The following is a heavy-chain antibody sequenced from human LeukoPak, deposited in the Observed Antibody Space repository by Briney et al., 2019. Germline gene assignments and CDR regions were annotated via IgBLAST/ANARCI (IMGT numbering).Heavy chain of an antibody. J-gene: IGHJ4*02. D-gene: IGHD1-26*01. CDR2: IIPIFGTA. Sequence: GASVKVSCKASGGTFSSYAISWVRQAPGQGLEWVGGIIPIFGTANYAQKFQGRVTITADESTSTAYMELSSLRSEDTAVYYCARPHSGSYYYFDYWGQGTLVTVSS. V-gene: IGHV1-69*13. CDR1: GGTFSSYA. CDR3: ARPHSGSYYYFDY.